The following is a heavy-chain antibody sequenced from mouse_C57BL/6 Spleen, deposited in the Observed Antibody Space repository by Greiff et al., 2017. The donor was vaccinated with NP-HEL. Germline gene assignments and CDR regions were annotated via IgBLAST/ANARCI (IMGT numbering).Heavy chain of an antibody. CDR2: IYPRSGNT. CDR3: APITTVAEIPLPY. D-gene: IGHD1-1*01. V-gene: IGHV1-81*01. CDR1: GYTFTSYG. J-gene: IGHJ3*01. Sequence: QVQLKESGAELARPGASVKLSCKASGYTFTSYGISWVKQRTGQGLEWIGEIYPRSGNTYYNEKFKGKATLTADKSSSTAYMELRSLTSEDSAVYFCAPITTVAEIPLPYWGQGTLVTVSA.